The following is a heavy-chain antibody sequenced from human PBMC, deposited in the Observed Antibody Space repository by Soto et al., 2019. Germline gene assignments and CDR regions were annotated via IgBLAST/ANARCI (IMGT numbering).Heavy chain of an antibody. J-gene: IGHJ5*02. V-gene: IGHV4-4*07. CDR1: GGSITNYY. Sequence: SETLSLTCTVSGGSITNYYWSWIRQPAGKGLEWIGRIYTKERTNYNLSFRNRVTMSVDTSKNQFSLRLDAVTAADTAVYYCARDDYKDGGNNWFDPWGQGTLVTVSS. D-gene: IGHD3-16*01. CDR2: IYTKERT. CDR3: ARDDYKDGGNNWFDP.